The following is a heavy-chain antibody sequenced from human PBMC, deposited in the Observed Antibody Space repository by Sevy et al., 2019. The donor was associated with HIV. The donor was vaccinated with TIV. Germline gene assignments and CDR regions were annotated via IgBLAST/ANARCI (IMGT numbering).Heavy chain of an antibody. Sequence: GGSLRLSCAASGFTFSNFWMHWVRQAPGKGLVWLSRISNDGRRASYADSLKGRFTISRDNAKNTAYLQINRLRAEDTAIYYCAGQERYIDRWGQRILVTVSS. J-gene: IGHJ4*02. CDR1: GFTFSNFW. CDR3: AGQERYIDR. D-gene: IGHD3-9*01. V-gene: IGHV3-74*01. CDR2: ISNDGRRA.